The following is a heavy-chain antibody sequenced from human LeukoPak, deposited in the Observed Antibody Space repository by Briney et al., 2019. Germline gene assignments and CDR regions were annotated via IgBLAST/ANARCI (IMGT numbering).Heavy chain of an antibody. J-gene: IGHJ4*02. CDR3: ARDSQFIGPLY. CDR2: IMSDGRST. D-gene: IGHD5-24*01. V-gene: IGHV3-74*01. CDR1: GFTFTTSG. Sequence: GGSLGLSCAASGFTFTTSGRHWFGQAPGRGLVWVSRIMSDGRSTYADSVKGRFTISRDTAKNTLYLQMNSLRAEDTAVYYCARDSQFIGPLYWGQGTLVTVSS.